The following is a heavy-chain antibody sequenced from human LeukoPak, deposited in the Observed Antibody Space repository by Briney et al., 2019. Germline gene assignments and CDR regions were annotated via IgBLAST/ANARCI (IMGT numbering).Heavy chain of an antibody. CDR3: ARGFDWGFGLVD. CDR2: INPNSGNR. D-gene: IGHD7-27*01. V-gene: IGHV1-8*03. Sequence: ASVKVSCKASGYTFTSLDINWVRQATGQGLEWMGWINPNSGNRGYAQQFQGRVTITRDTSIRTAYMELTSLRSEDTAVYYCARGFDWGFGLVDWGQGTLVTVSS. CDR1: GYTFTSLD. J-gene: IGHJ4*02.